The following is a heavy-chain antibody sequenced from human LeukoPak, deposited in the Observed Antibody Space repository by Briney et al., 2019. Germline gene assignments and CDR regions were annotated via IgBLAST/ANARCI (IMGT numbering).Heavy chain of an antibody. V-gene: IGHV3-23*01. CDR3: AKVVVVPAAIGYYFDY. J-gene: IGHJ4*02. Sequence: PGGSLRLSCAASGFTFSSYAMSWVRQAPGKGLEWVSAISGSGGSTYYADSVKGRFTISRDNSKNTLYLQMNSLRAEDTAVYYCAKVVVVPAAIGYYFDYWGQGTLVTVSS. CDR1: GFTFSSYA. CDR2: ISGSGGST. D-gene: IGHD2-2*02.